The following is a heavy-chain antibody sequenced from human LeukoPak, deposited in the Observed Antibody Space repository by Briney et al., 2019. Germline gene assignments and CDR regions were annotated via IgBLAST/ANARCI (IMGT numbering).Heavy chain of an antibody. Sequence: SVKVSCKASGGTFSSYAISWVRQAPGQGLEWMGGIIPIFGTANYAQKFQGRVTITADESTSTAYMELSSLRSEDTAVYYCARTLPGGPQDYSSTSCYGGGYFDYWGQGTLVTVSS. V-gene: IGHV1-69*01. CDR3: ARTLPGGPQDYSSTSCYGGGYFDY. CDR1: GGTFSSYA. J-gene: IGHJ4*02. CDR2: IIPIFGTA. D-gene: IGHD2-2*01.